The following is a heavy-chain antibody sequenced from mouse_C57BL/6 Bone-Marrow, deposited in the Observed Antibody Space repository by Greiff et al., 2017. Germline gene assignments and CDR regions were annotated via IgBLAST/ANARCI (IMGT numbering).Heavy chain of an antibody. V-gene: IGHV5-12*01. CDR3: ARHLYYYGSSTGYFDV. CDR2: ISNGGGST. D-gene: IGHD1-1*01. J-gene: IGHJ1*03. CDR1: GFTFSDYY. Sequence: EVKVVESGGGLVQPGGSLKLSCAASGFTFSDYYMYWVRQTPERRLEWVAYISNGGGSTYYPDTVKGRFTISRDTAKNTLYLQMSRLKSEDTAMYYCARHLYYYGSSTGYFDVWGTGTTVTVSS.